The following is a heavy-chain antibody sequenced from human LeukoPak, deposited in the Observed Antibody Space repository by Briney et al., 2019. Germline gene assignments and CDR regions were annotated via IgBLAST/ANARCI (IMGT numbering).Heavy chain of an antibody. J-gene: IGHJ6*02. CDR2: ISGSGGST. D-gene: IGHD2-15*01. Sequence: GRSLRLSCAASGFTFSSYAMSWVRQAPGKGLEWVSAISGSGGSTYYADSVKGRFTISRDNSKNTLYLQMNSLRAEDTAVYYCAKRYCSGGSCFSIYYYYYGMDVWGQGTTVTVSS. CDR1: GFTFSSYA. CDR3: AKRYCSGGSCFSIYYYYYGMDV. V-gene: IGHV3-23*01.